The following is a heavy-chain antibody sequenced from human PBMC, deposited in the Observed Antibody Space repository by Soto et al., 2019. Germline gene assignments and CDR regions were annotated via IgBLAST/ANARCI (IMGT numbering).Heavy chain of an antibody. CDR1: GFTFSNAW. D-gene: IGHD3-10*01. V-gene: IGHV3-15*07. J-gene: IGHJ4*02. Sequence: GGSLRLSCAASGFTFSNAWMNWVRQAPGKGLEWVGRIKSKTDGGTTDYDAPVKGRFTISRDDSKNTQNLQMNSLKTEETAMYYCTTENVLLWFGELLKIDYWGQGTLVTVSS. CDR3: TTENVLLWFGELLKIDY. CDR2: IKSKTDGGTT.